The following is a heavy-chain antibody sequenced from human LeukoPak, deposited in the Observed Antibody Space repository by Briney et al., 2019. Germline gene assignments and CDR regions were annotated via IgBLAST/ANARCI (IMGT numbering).Heavy chain of an antibody. CDR3: ARERRGYSSSSGNWFDH. D-gene: IGHD6-6*01. V-gene: IGHV4-4*07. Sequence: PSETLSLTCTVSGGSISSYYWSWIRQPAGKGLEWIGRIYTSGSTNYNPSLKSRVTMSVDTSKNQFSLKLSSVTAADTAVYYCARERRGYSSSSGNWFDHWGQGTLVTVSS. CDR2: IYTSGST. CDR1: GGSISSYY. J-gene: IGHJ5*02.